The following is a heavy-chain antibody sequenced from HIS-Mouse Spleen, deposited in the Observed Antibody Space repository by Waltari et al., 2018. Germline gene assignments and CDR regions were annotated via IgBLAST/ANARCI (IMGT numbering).Heavy chain of an antibody. D-gene: IGHD6-19*01. CDR3: ARAGDSSGWRDFDY. CDR2: ISYDGSNK. CDR1: VFTFSSYA. J-gene: IGHJ4*02. V-gene: IGHV3-30*04. Sequence: QVQLVESGGGVVQPGRSLSLSFAASVFTFSSYAMHWVRQAPGKGLEWVAVISYDGSNKYYADSVKGRFTISRDNSKNTLYLQMNSLRAEDTAVYYCARAGDSSGWRDFDYWGQGTLVTVSS.